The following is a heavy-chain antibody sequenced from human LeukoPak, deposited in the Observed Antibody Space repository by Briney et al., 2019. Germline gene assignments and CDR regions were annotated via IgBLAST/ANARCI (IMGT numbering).Heavy chain of an antibody. CDR3: ARGASPWYFDL. CDR2: ISSRSSYT. CDR1: GFTFSSYS. V-gene: IGHV3-21*01. Sequence: GGSLRLSCAVSGFTFSSYSTNWVRQAPGKGLEWVSSISSRSSYTYDADSVKGRFTISRDNAKNSLYLQMNSLRAEDTAVYYCARGASPWYFDLWGRGTLVTVSS. J-gene: IGHJ2*01.